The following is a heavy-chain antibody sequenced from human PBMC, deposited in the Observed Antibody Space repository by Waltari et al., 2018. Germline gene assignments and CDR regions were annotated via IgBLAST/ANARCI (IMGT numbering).Heavy chain of an antibody. CDR2: ISPQFHTP. Sequence: QLVQSGAEVKKPGSSVIVSCKASGGTFNSFALSWVRQAPGQGLEWMGGISPQFHTPTYARKCQGRLTVTADESTSTAYMELNSLRSEDSALYYCATRIPSDHSGSFYYYGMDVWGQGTTVTVSS. CDR3: ATRIPSDHSGSFYYYGMDV. V-gene: IGHV1-69*13. CDR1: GGTFNSFA. J-gene: IGHJ6*02. D-gene: IGHD6-6*01.